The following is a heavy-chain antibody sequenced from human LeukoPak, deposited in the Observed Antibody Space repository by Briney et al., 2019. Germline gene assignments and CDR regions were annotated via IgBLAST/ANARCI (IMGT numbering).Heavy chain of an antibody. V-gene: IGHV4-39*07. CDR3: ARVLYSSSWYGTFGDPRCCNWFDP. Sequence: SETLSLTCTVSGGSISSSSYYWGWIRQPPGKGLEWIGSIYYSGSTYYNPSLKSRVTISVDTSKNQFSLKLSSVTAADTAVYYCARVLYSSSWYGTFGDPRCCNWFDPWGQGTLVTVSS. D-gene: IGHD6-13*01. CDR2: IYYSGST. J-gene: IGHJ5*02. CDR1: GGSISSSSYY.